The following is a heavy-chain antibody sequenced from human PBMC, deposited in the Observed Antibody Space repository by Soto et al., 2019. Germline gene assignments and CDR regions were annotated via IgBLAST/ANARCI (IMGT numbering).Heavy chain of an antibody. V-gene: IGHV1-18*01. CDR1: GYTFTSYG. Sequence: ASVKVSCKASGYTFTSYGISWVRQAPGQGLEWMGWISAYNGNTNYAQKLQGRVTMTTDTSTSTAYMELRSLRAEDTAIYYCARLSGDGFWKSYSPYNLFESWGQGALVTVSS. J-gene: IGHJ5*01. D-gene: IGHD3-3*01. CDR3: ARLSGDGFWKSYSPYNLFES. CDR2: ISAYNGNT.